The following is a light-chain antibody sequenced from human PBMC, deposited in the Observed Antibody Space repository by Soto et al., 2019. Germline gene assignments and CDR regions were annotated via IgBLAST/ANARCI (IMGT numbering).Light chain of an antibody. J-gene: IGLJ2*01. V-gene: IGLV2-14*01. CDR3: SSYTGSSTYVV. Sequence: QSALTQPASVSGSPGQSITISCTGTSSDVGGYNYVSWYQQHPGKAPKLMIYDVSNRPSGVSTRFSGSKSGNTASLTISGLQAEDEADYYCSSYTGSSTYVVFGGGTKLTV. CDR2: DVS. CDR1: SSDVGGYNY.